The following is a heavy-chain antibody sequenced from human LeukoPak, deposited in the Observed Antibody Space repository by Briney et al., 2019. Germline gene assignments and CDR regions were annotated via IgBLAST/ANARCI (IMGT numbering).Heavy chain of an antibody. D-gene: IGHD5-24*01. CDR3: GRGWAVDF. J-gene: IGHJ4*02. CDR2: ISYNGRNK. V-gene: IGHV3-30*03. Sequence: GGSLRLSCTAPGFNFSAYGMHWVRQAPGSGPEWVGVISYNGRNKYYADSVKGRFTISRDNAKNSVYLQMNSLRVEDTAVYYCGRGWAVDFWGQGTLVTVSS. CDR1: GFNFSAYG.